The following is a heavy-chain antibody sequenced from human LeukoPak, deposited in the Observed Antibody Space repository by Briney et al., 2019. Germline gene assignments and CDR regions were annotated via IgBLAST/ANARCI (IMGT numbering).Heavy chain of an antibody. V-gene: IGHV4-59*11. D-gene: IGHD3-22*01. CDR2: ISYTGST. CDR1: GGSISSHY. J-gene: IGHJ4*02. CDR3: ARGMTYYYDSSGYYYDY. Sequence: SETLSLTCTVSGGSISSHYWSWIRQPPGKGLESIGYISYTGSTNYNPSLKSRVTISVDTSKNQFSLKLSSVTAADTAVYYCARGMTYYYDSSGYYYDYWGQGTLVTVSS.